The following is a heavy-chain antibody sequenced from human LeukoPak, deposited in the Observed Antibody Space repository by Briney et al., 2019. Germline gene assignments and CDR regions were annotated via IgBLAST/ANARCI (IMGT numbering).Heavy chain of an antibody. CDR1: AYTFTFHN. CDR2: INPNNGGT. J-gene: IGHJ4*02. CDR3: ASFVYYYDSDAYMDY. V-gene: IGHV1-2*02. Sequence: ASVTVSFTASAYTFTFHNMHWVRQAPGQGLEWMGWINPNNGGTNYQGRVTMTRGTSTSTAYMELNRLRSDDTAVYYCASFVYYYDSDAYMDYWGRGTLVTVSS. D-gene: IGHD3-22*01.